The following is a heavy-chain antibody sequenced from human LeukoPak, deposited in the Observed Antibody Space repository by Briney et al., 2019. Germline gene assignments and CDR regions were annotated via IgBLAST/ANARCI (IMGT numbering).Heavy chain of an antibody. D-gene: IGHD6-19*01. CDR3: ARGSGWYPPSWFDY. CDR1: GGAVSSSSHY. CDR2: IYYSGST. J-gene: IGHJ4*02. Sequence: SETLSLTCTVSGGAVSSSSHYWGWIRQPPGKGLEWIGYIYYSGSTNYNPSLKSRVTISVDTSKNQFSLKLSSVTAADTAVYYCARGSGWYPPSWFDYWGQGTLVTVSS. V-gene: IGHV4-61*01.